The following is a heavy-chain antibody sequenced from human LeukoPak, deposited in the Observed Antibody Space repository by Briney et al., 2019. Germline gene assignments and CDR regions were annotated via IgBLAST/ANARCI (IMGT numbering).Heavy chain of an antibody. J-gene: IGHJ4*02. CDR2: IWYDGSNK. CDR3: ARAPVGMATTDFDY. CDR1: GFTFSSYG. Sequence: PGGSLRLSCAASGFTFSSYGMHWVRQAPGKGLEWVAVIWYDGSNKYYADSVKGRFTISRDNSKNTLYLQMNSLRAEDTAVYYCARAPVGMATTDFDYWGQGTLVTVSS. V-gene: IGHV3-33*01. D-gene: IGHD5-24*01.